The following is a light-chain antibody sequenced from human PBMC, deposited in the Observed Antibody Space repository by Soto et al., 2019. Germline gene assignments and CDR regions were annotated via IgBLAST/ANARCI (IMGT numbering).Light chain of an antibody. CDR2: GAS. CDR3: QQYGSPWT. Sequence: EIVLTQSPGTLSLSPGERATLSCRASQSVSSSYFAWYQQKPGQAPRLLIYGASSRATGIPDRFSGSGSGTEFTLTISRLEPEDFAVYYCQQYGSPWTFGQGTKVEIK. V-gene: IGKV3-20*01. CDR1: QSVSSSY. J-gene: IGKJ1*01.